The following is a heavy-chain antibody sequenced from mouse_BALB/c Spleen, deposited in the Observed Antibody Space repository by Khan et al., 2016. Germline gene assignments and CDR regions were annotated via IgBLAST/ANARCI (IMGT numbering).Heavy chain of an antibody. CDR2: ISSGGSYT. J-gene: IGHJ3*01. Sequence: VQLKESGGDLVKPGGSLKLSCAASGFTFSSYGMSWVRQTPDKRLEWVATISSGGSYTYYPDSVKGRFTISRDNAKNTLYLQMSSLKSEDTAMYYCARQSYGNYWFAYWGQGTLVTVSA. V-gene: IGHV5-6*01. D-gene: IGHD2-1*01. CDR1: GFTFSSYG. CDR3: ARQSYGNYWFAY.